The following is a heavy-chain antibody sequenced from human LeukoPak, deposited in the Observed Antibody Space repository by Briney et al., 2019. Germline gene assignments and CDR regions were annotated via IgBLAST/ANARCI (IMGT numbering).Heavy chain of an antibody. D-gene: IGHD2-15*01. CDR2: IYYSGNT. Sequence: SETLSLTCTVSGGSISSYYWSWIRQPPGKGLEWIGYIYYSGNTNYNPSLKSRVTISVDTSKNQFSLKLSSVTAADTAVYYCAREYCSGGSCYHAWFDPWGQGTLVTVSS. J-gene: IGHJ5*02. CDR1: GGSISSYY. V-gene: IGHV4-59*01. CDR3: AREYCSGGSCYHAWFDP.